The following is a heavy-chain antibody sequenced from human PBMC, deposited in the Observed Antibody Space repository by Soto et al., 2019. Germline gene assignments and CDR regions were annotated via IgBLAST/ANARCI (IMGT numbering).Heavy chain of an antibody. CDR3: ARSRPGYCTNGVCYTRNWFDP. Sequence: ASVKVSCKASGYTSTSNVITWLGRAIEKGLGWMGWMNPNSGNTGYAQKFQGRVTMTRNTSISTAYMELSSLRSEDTAVYYCARSRPGYCTNGVCYTRNWFDPWGQGTLVTVSS. D-gene: IGHD2-8*01. J-gene: IGHJ5*02. CDR2: MNPNSGNT. CDR1: GYTSTSNV. V-gene: IGHV1-8*01.